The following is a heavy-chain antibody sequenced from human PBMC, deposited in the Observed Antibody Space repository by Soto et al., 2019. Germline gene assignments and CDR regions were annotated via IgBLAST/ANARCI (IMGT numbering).Heavy chain of an antibody. CDR3: AREVTSSSSFGGYYYYYGMDV. D-gene: IGHD6-6*01. CDR2: IIPIFGTA. CDR1: GSTFSTYA. J-gene: IGHJ6*02. V-gene: IGHV1-69*13. Sequence: SVKVSCKASGSTFSTYAISWVRQAPGQGLEWMGGIIPIFGTANYAQKFQGRVTITADESTSTAYMGLSGPGAEDTAVWYGAREVTSSSSFGGYYYYYGMDVWGQGTTVTVSS.